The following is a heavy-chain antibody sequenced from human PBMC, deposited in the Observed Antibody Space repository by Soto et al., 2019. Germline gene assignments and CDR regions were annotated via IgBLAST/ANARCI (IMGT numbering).Heavy chain of an antibody. Sequence: QVQVVESGGGVVQPGRSLRLSCAASGFTLSCCGMHWVRQAPGKGLAWVGVITYDGSEIHYGDSVKGRFTISRDSSENTVYLQMNSLRVEDSAVYYCAKEQSSGFYRVVDYWGQGTLVTVSP. V-gene: IGHV3-30*18. J-gene: IGHJ4*02. D-gene: IGHD6-19*01. CDR1: GFTLSCCG. CDR3: AKEQSSGFYRVVDY. CDR2: ITYDGSEI.